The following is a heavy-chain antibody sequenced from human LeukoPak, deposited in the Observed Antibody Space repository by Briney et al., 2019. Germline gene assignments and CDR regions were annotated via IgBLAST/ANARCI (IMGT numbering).Heavy chain of an antibody. CDR3: ARDSGSSSGGFAYYFDY. D-gene: IGHD1-26*01. J-gene: IGHJ4*02. CDR2: ISGSGGST. V-gene: IGHV3-23*01. CDR1: GFTFSSYA. Sequence: GGSLRLSCAASGFTFSSYAMSWVRQAPGKGLEWVSAISGSGGSTYYADSVKGRFTISRDNSKNTLYLQMNSLRAEDTAVYYCARDSGSSSGGFAYYFDYWGQGTLVTVSS.